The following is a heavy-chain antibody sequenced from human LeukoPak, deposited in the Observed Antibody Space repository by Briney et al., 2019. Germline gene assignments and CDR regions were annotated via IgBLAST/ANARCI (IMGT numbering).Heavy chain of an antibody. Sequence: SETLSLTCSVSGVSISEYYWTWFRQPAGKGLEWIGRIYITGSTNYNPSLKSRVTMSVDTSKNQLSLKLTSLTAADTAVYYCARDIITMVRGGYYYMDVWGKGTTVTISS. CDR3: ARDIITMVRGGYYYMDV. V-gene: IGHV4-4*07. CDR2: IYITGST. CDR1: GVSISEYY. D-gene: IGHD3-10*01. J-gene: IGHJ6*03.